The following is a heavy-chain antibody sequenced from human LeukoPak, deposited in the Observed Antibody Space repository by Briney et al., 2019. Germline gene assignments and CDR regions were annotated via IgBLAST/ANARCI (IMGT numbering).Heavy chain of an antibody. J-gene: IGHJ6*03. V-gene: IGHV3-7*01. D-gene: IGHD6-6*01. CDR2: IKQDGSEK. CDR3: ARYSSSPNYYYYMDV. CDR1: GFTFSSYW. Sequence: GGSLRLSCAASGFTFSSYWMSWVRQAPGKGLEWVANIKQDGSEKYYVDSVKGRFTISRDNAKNSLYLQMNSLRAEDTAVYYCARYSSSPNYYYYMDVWGKGTTVTVSS.